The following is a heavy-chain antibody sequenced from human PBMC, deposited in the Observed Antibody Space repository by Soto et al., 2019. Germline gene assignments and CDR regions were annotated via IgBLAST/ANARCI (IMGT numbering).Heavy chain of an antibody. CDR1: GGSFSDYY. J-gene: IGHJ3*02. Sequence: SETLSLTCAVYGGSFSDYYWSWIRQPPGKGLEWIGEINHSGSTNYNPSLKSRVTISVDTSKNQFSLKLTSVTAADTSVYYCARGWMVYAIRVFDIWGQGAVVTVSS. D-gene: IGHD2-8*01. V-gene: IGHV4-34*01. CDR2: INHSGST. CDR3: ARGWMVYAIRVFDI.